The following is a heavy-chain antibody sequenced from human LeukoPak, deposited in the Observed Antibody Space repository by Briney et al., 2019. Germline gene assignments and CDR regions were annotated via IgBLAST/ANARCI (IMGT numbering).Heavy chain of an antibody. CDR1: GYTFTDYY. Sequence: ASVKVSCKAFGYTFTDYYIHWVRQAPGQGLEWMGRINPSSGGTKYAQKFQGRVTMTRDTSISTAYMELSRLRSDDTAVYYCAKDTFYDDVWGSYRCFDYWGQGTLVTVPS. D-gene: IGHD3-16*02. J-gene: IGHJ4*02. CDR2: INPSSGGT. V-gene: IGHV1-2*06. CDR3: AKDTFYDDVWGSYRCFDY.